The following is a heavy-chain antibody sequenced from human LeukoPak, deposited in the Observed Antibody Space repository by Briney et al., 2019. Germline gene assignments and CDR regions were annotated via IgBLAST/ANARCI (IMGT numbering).Heavy chain of an antibody. J-gene: IGHJ6*03. CDR3: ARMGTGTTFYYYYMDV. CDR1: GGSISSYY. D-gene: IGHD1-7*01. CDR2: IYYSGST. V-gene: IGHV4-59*01. Sequence: PSETLSPTCTVPGGSISSYYWSWIRQPPGKGLEWTGYIYYSGSTNYNPSLKSRVTISVDTSKNQFSLKLSSVTAADTAVYYCARMGTGTTFYYYYMDVWGKGTTVTVSS.